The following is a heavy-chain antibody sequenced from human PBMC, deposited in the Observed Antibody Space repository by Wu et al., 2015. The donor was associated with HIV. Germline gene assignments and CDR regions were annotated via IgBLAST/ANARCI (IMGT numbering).Heavy chain of an antibody. D-gene: IGHD3-22*01. CDR1: GYTFTGYY. V-gene: IGHV1-2*02. CDR2: INPNSGGT. J-gene: IGHJ4*02. CDR3: ASSVGGYFDSSGYHSPEYYFDY. Sequence: QVQLVQSGAEVKKPGASVKVSCKASGYTFTGYYIHWVRQAPGQGLEWMGWINPNSGGTNYAQKFQGRVTMTRDTSISTAYMELSRLRSDDTAVYYCASSVGGYFDSSGYHSPEYYFDYWGQGTLVTVSS.